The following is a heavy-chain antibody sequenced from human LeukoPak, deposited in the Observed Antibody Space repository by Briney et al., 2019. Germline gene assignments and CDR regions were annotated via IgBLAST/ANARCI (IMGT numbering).Heavy chain of an antibody. CDR3: AREQGGYSSSWFDY. D-gene: IGHD6-13*01. J-gene: IGHJ4*02. Sequence: GGSLRLSCAASGFTFSSHPMHWVRQAPGKGLEWVAVISFDGSHKYYADSVTGRFTISRDNSKNTLYLQMNSLRAEDTAVYYCAREQGGYSSSWFDYWGQGTLVTVSS. CDR2: ISFDGSHK. V-gene: IGHV3-30*04. CDR1: GFTFSSHP.